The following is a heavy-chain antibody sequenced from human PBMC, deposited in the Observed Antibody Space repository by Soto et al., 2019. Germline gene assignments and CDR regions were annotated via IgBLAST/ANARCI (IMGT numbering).Heavy chain of an antibody. V-gene: IGHV1-69*02. CDR1: GGTFSSYT. D-gene: IGHD3-10*01. CDR3: ARFRGSYGLDG. CDR2: IIPILNIA. Sequence: QVQLVQSGAEVKKPGSSVKVSCKASGGTFSSYTISWVRQAPGQGLEWMGRIIPILNIANYAQKFQGRVTITADKSTSTAYMELSSLRSEDTAVYYCARFRGSYGLDGWGQGTTVTVSS. J-gene: IGHJ6*02.